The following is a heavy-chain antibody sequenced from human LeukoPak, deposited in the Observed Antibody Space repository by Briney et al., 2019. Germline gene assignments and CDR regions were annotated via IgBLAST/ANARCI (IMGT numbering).Heavy chain of an antibody. CDR2: IYYSGST. CDR3: ARDFLVLCFGSRVAFGAFDI. D-gene: IGHD3-10*01. V-gene: IGHV4-39*07. J-gene: IGHJ3*02. Sequence: SETLSLTCTVSGGSISSSSYYWGWIRQPPGKGLEWIGSIYYSGSTYYNPSLKSRVTISVDTSKNQFSLKLSSVTAADTAVYYCARDFLVLCFGSRVAFGAFDIWGQGTMVTVSS. CDR1: GGSISSSSYY.